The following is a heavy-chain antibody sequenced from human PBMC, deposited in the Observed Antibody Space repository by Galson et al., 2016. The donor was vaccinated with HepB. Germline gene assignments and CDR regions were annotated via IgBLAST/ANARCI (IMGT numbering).Heavy chain of an antibody. CDR1: GFPFSAYY. J-gene: IGHJ6*02. V-gene: IGHV3-11*01. CDR2: ISGVGDTQ. Sequence: LRLSCAASGFPFSAYYMSWIRQAPGKGLEWVSYISGVGDTQFYADSVKGRFTISRDNAKNSLYLQMNSLRVEDTAVYYCATPMTYYNMGVWGHGTTVTVSS. CDR3: ATPMTYYNMGV.